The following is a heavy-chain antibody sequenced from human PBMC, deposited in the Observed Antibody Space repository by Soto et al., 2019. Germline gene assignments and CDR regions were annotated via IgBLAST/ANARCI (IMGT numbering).Heavy chain of an antibody. D-gene: IGHD2-21*01. V-gene: IGHV3-9*01. CDR3: AKSAHIVVVNDQYYFDY. CDR2: ISWNSGSI. CDR1: GFTFDDYA. Sequence: PGGSLRLSCAASGFTFDDYAMHWVRQSPGKGLEWVSGISWNSGSIGYADSVKGRFTISRDNAKNSLYLQMNSLRAEDTAFYYCAKSAHIVVVNDQYYFDYWGQGTLVTVSS. J-gene: IGHJ4*02.